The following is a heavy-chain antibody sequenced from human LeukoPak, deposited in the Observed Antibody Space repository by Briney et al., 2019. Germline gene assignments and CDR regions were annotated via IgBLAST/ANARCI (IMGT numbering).Heavy chain of an antibody. J-gene: IGHJ4*02. CDR3: ARGTIFGVPDY. CDR2: IYYSGST. V-gene: IGHV4-59*01. D-gene: IGHD3-3*01. Sequence: PSETLSPTCTVSGGSISSYYWSWIRQPPGKGLEWIGYIYYSGSTNYNPSLKSRVTISVDTSKNQFSLKLSSVTAADTAVYYCARGTIFGVPDYWGQGTLVTVSS. CDR1: GGSISSYY.